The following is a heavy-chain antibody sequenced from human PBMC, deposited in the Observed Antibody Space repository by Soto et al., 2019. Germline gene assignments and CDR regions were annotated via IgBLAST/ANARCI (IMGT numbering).Heavy chain of an antibody. CDR2: TYYRSKWYN. J-gene: IGHJ3*02. V-gene: IGHV6-1*01. CDR3: ARSVRYCSGGSCYFTRDAFDI. D-gene: IGHD2-15*01. Sequence: SQTLSLTCAVSGASVSSKSAAWNWIRQSPSRGLEWLGRTYYRSKWYNDCAVSVKSRITINPDTSKNQFSLKLSSVTAADTAVYYCARSVRYCSGGSCYFTRDAFDIWGQGTMVTVSS. CDR1: GASVSSKSAA.